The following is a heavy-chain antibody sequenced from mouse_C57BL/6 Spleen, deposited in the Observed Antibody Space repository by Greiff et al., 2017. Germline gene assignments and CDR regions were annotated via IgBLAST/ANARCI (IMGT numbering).Heavy chain of an antibody. CDR3: ARDYYGSSYDWYFEV. CDR1: GFTFSDYG. CDR2: ISSGSSTI. J-gene: IGHJ1*03. D-gene: IGHD1-1*01. Sequence: EVKLVESGGGLVKPGGSLKLSCAASGFTFSDYGMHWVRQAPEKGLAWVAYISSGSSTIYYADTVKGRFTISRDNAKNNLFLQMTSLRSEDTAMYYCARDYYGSSYDWYFEVWGTGTTVTFSS. V-gene: IGHV5-17*01.